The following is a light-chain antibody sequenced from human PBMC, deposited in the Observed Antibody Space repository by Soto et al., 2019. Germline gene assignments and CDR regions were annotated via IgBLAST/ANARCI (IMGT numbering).Light chain of an antibody. CDR2: AAS. V-gene: IGKV3-11*01. J-gene: IGKJ2*01. CDR3: HQRSHWPYT. Sequence: EIVLTQSPSTLSLSPGERATISCRASQSVSSYLAWYQQKPGQAPRLLIYAASNRATGIPSRFSGSGSGTDLTLTIISPEHEDSEFYYCHQRSHWPYTFGQGTKLEIK. CDR1: QSVSSY.